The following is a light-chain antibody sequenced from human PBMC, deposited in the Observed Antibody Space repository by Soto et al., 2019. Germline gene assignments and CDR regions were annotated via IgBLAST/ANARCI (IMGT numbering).Light chain of an antibody. Sequence: EIVMTQSPATLSVSPGERATLSCRASQSVSSNLAWYQQKPGQAPRLLIYGASTRATGIPARFSGRGSETEFTLTISSLQSEDFAVYYCQQYNNLTTFGQGTKV. V-gene: IGKV3-15*01. J-gene: IGKJ1*01. CDR1: QSVSSN. CDR2: GAS. CDR3: QQYNNLTT.